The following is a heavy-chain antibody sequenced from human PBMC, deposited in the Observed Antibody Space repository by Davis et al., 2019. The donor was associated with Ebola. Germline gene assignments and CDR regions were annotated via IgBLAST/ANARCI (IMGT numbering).Heavy chain of an antibody. CDR2: ISSSSSYI. CDR3: ARGGSWYGLDY. D-gene: IGHD6-13*01. V-gene: IGHV3-21*01. Sequence: PSETLSLTCAASGSTFSSYSMNWVRQAPGKGLDWVSSISSSSSYIYYADSVKGRFTISRDNAKNSLYLQMNSLRAEDTAVYYCARGGSWYGLDYWGQGTLVTVSS. J-gene: IGHJ4*02. CDR1: GSTFSSYS.